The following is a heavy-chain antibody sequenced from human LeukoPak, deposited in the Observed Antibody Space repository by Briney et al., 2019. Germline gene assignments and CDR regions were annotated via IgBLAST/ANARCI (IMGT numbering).Heavy chain of an antibody. CDR3: ARGSYNFDY. V-gene: IGHV4-59*01. CDR1: GGSISSYY. Sequence: SETLSLTCIVSGGSISSYYWSWIRQPPGRGLEWIGVIYYSGSTNYNPSLKSRVTISVDTSKSQFSLQLNSVTAADTAVYYCARGSYNFDYWGQGTLVTVSS. CDR2: IYYSGST. J-gene: IGHJ4*02. D-gene: IGHD3-10*01.